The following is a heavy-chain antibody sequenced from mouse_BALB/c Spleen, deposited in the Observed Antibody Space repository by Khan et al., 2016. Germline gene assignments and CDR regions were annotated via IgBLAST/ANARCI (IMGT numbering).Heavy chain of an antibody. J-gene: IGHJ1*01. CDR1: GFSLTDYG. V-gene: IGHV2-6-5*01. CDR3: SKNNSPYDGSSYGYFDV. CDR2: IWGGGST. D-gene: IGHD1-1*01. Sequence: QVQLKESGPGLVAPSQSLSITCTVSGFSLTDYGVSWIRQPPGKGLEWLGVIWGGGSTYYNSALKSRLSISKDNSKSQVFLKMNSLHTDGTAMYYCSKNNSPYDGSSYGYFDVWGAGTTVTVSS.